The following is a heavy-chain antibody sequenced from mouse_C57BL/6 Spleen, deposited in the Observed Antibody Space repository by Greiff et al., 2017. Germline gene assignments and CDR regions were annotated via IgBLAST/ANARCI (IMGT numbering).Heavy chain of an antibody. CDR2: IDPNNGGT. D-gene: IGHD1-1*01. Sequence: EVQLQQSGPELVKPGASVKISCKASGYTFTDYYMNWVKQSHGKSLEWIGDIDPNNGGTSYNQKFKGKATLTVDKSSSTAYMELRSLTSEDSAVYYCAGKSDGYGSLAMDYGGQGTSVTVSS. CDR1: GYTFTDYY. V-gene: IGHV1-26*01. CDR3: AGKSDGYGSLAMDY. J-gene: IGHJ4*01.